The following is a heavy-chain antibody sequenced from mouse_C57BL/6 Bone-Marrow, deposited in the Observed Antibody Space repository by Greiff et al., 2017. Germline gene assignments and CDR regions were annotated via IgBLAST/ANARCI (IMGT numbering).Heavy chain of an antibody. CDR3: ARYDYDGGLPHFDY. Sequence: QVQLQQPGAELVKPGASVKLSCKASGYTFTSYWMHWVKQRPGQGLEWIGMIHPNSGSTNYNEKFKSKATLTVDKSSSTAYMQLSSLTSEDSAVYYCARYDYDGGLPHFDYWGQGTTLTVSS. J-gene: IGHJ2*01. CDR1: GYTFTSYW. D-gene: IGHD2-4*01. V-gene: IGHV1-64*01. CDR2: IHPNSGST.